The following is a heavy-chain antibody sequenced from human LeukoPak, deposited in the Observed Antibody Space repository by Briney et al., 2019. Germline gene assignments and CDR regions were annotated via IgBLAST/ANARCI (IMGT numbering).Heavy chain of an antibody. Sequence: SETLSLTCSVSGVSMTGHYWTWIRQPPGKGLEWIGYISDTGNTNYNPSLKSRVTISVDTSKDQFSLKLSSVTAADTAVYYCAKGLDWFDPWGQGALVTVSS. CDR3: AKGLDWFDP. CDR1: GVSMTGHY. V-gene: IGHV4-59*08. CDR2: ISDTGNT. J-gene: IGHJ5*02.